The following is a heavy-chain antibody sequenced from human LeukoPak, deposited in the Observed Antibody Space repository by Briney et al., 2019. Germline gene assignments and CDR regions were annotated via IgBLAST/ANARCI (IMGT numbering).Heavy chain of an antibody. J-gene: IGHJ6*02. CDR1: GFTFSGPA. V-gene: IGHV3-73*01. CDR3: TRLGSLIAAAGTKHYYYYGMDV. D-gene: IGHD6-13*01. Sequence: PGGSLKLSCAASGFTFSGPAMHWVRQASGKGLEWVGRIRSKANSYATAYAASVKGRFTISRDDSKNTAYLQMNSLKTEDTAVYYCTRLGSLIAAAGTKHYYYYGMDVWGQGTTVTVSS. CDR2: IRSKANSYAT.